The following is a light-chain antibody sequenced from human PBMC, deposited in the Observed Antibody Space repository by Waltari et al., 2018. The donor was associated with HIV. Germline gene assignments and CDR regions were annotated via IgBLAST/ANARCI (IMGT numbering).Light chain of an antibody. CDR1: QAIDNY. Sequence: VIWMTQSPALLSASTGDKVNITCRWSQAIDNYLAWYQQRPGKAPNLLIYGASTLQSGVPSRISGSGSGTDFTLTISCLQPEDFAVYYCQQYYAFPRTFGHGTKVEVK. V-gene: IGKV1D-8*01. CDR2: GAS. J-gene: IGKJ1*01. CDR3: QQYYAFPRT.